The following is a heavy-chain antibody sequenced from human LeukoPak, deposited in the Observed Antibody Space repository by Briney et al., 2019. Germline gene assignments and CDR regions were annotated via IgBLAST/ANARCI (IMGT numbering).Heavy chain of an antibody. CDR2: ISDSGGGT. Sequence: GGSLRLSCAASGFTFNDYWMTWVRQAPGKGLEWVSTISDSGGGTYYADSVKGRFTISRDNSKNTLYLQMNSLRAEDTVVYCCAKKPSSGYYYIDYWGQGTLVTVSS. CDR3: AKKPSSGYYYIDY. J-gene: IGHJ4*02. D-gene: IGHD3-22*01. V-gene: IGHV3-23*01. CDR1: GFTFNDYW.